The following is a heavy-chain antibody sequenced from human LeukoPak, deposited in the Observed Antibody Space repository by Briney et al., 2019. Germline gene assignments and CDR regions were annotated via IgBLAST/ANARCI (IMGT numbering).Heavy chain of an antibody. CDR3: AREVDTAMVTGLDY. J-gene: IGHJ4*02. CDR1: GFTFSSYS. V-gene: IGHV3-21*01. D-gene: IGHD5-18*01. Sequence: GGSLRLSCAASGFTFSSYSMNWVRQAPGKGLEWVSSISSSSSSYIYYADSVKGRFTISRDNAKNSLYLQMNSLRAEDTAVYYCAREVDTAMVTGLDYWGQGTLVTVSS. CDR2: ISSSSSSYI.